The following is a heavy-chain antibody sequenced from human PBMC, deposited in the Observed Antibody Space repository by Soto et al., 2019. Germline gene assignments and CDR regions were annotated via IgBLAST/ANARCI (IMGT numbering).Heavy chain of an antibody. CDR3: ARLPGYCSCGSCRIDY. Sequence: SETLSLTCTVSGGSISSGGYYWSWIRQHPGTGLEWIGHISYSGSTYYNTSLKSRVTISVDTSRNQFSLIVNSVTAADTAVYYCARLPGYCSCGSCRIDYWGQGTLVTVSS. CDR2: ISYSGST. D-gene: IGHD2-15*01. V-gene: IGHV4-31*03. CDR1: GGSISSGGYY. J-gene: IGHJ4*02.